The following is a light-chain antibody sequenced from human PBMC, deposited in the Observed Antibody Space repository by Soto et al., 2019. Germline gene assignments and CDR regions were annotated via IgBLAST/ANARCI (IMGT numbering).Light chain of an antibody. V-gene: IGKV3-20*01. Sequence: EIVLTQSPGTLSLSPGATATLSCRASQSVSRNYLAWFQQKPGQAPRLLIHGASTRAAGTPDRFSGSGSGTEFTLTSSRLEPEDFAVYYCHHYGDSPIYTFGPGTKVDFK. CDR3: HHYGDSPIYT. J-gene: IGKJ3*01. CDR2: GAS. CDR1: QSVSRNY.